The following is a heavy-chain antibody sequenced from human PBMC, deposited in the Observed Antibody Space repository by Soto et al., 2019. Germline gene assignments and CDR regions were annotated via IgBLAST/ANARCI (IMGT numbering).Heavy chain of an antibody. CDR3: ARDGIAAAGTYYYYGMDV. D-gene: IGHD6-13*01. CDR1: GFTFSSYG. V-gene: IGHV3-33*01. CDR2: IWYDGSNK. Sequence: QVQLVESGGGVVQPGRSLRLSCAASGFTFSSYGMHWVRQAPGKGLEWVAVIWYDGSNKYYADSVKGRFTISRDNSKNTLYLQMNSLRAEDTDVYYCARDGIAAAGTYYYYGMDVWGQGTTVTVSS. J-gene: IGHJ6*02.